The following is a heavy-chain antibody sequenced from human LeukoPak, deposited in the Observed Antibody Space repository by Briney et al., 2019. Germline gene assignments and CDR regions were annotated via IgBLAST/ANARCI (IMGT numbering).Heavy chain of an antibody. V-gene: IGHV3-21*01. CDR1: GFTLSSYS. CDR2: ISSSSSYI. J-gene: IGHJ6*03. D-gene: IGHD1-26*01. Sequence: KTGGSLRLSCAASGFTLSSYSMNWVRQAPGKGLEWVSSISSSSSYIYYADSVKGRFTISRDNAKNSLYLQMNSLRAEDTAVYYCARYYKGVQWELPLWYMDVWGKGTTVTVSS. CDR3: ARYYKGVQWELPLWYMDV.